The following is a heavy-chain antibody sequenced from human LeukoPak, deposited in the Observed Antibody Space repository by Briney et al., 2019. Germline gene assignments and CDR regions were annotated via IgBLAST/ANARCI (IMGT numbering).Heavy chain of an antibody. V-gene: IGHV3-72*01. J-gene: IGHJ3*02. Sequence: GGSLRLSCAASGFTFSDYILDWVRQAPGKGLEWVGRIRRGANSYTTEYAASVKGRFTISKDDSKNSLYLHMNSLKTEDTAVYHCSRDGGEGGNSAFDIWGQGTMVTVSS. CDR1: GFTFSDYI. D-gene: IGHD3-16*01. CDR3: SRDGGEGGNSAFDI. CDR2: IRRGANSYTT.